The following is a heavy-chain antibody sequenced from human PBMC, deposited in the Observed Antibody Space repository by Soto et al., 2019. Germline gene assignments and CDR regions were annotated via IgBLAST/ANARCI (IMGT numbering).Heavy chain of an antibody. Sequence: PSETLSLTCTVSGGSISSYYWSWIRQPPGEGLEWIGYIYYSGSTNYNPSLKSRVTISVDTSKNQFSLKLSSVTAADTAVYYCARGYYGSGSYYKSPFDYWGQGTLVTVSS. J-gene: IGHJ4*02. D-gene: IGHD3-10*01. CDR1: GGSISSYY. CDR3: ARGYYGSGSYYKSPFDY. V-gene: IGHV4-59*01. CDR2: IYYSGST.